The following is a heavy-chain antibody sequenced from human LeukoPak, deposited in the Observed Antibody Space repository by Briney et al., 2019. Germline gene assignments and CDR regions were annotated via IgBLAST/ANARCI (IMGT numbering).Heavy chain of an antibody. Sequence: QPGGSLRLSCVASGFTFSNYGMHWVRQAPGKGLEWVAVISYDGSNKYYADSVKGRLTISRDNSKNTLYLQMNSLRAEDTAVYYCAKDRYDSSEGWIDYWGQGTLVTVSS. D-gene: IGHD3-22*01. J-gene: IGHJ4*02. CDR2: ISYDGSNK. V-gene: IGHV3-30*18. CDR3: AKDRYDSSEGWIDY. CDR1: GFTFSNYG.